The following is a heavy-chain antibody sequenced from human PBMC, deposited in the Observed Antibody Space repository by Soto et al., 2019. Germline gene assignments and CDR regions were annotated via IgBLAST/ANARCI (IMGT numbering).Heavy chain of an antibody. J-gene: IGHJ6*03. Sequence: GSLRLSCAASGFTFSSYWMSWVRQAPGKGLEWVANIKQDGSEKYYVDSVKGRFTISRDNAKNSLYLQMNSLRAEDTAVYYCARERRILGADYYYYMDVWGKGTTVTVSS. CDR3: ARERRILGADYYYYMDV. CDR1: GFTFSSYW. V-gene: IGHV3-7*01. D-gene: IGHD5-18*01. CDR2: IKQDGSEK.